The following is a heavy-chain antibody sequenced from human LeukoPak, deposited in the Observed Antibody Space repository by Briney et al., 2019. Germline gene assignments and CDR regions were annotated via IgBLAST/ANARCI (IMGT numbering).Heavy chain of an antibody. CDR2: MYYSGST. CDR1: AGSISRSSYY. CDR3: ARGINWPPQDYFDF. Sequence: SETLSLTCTVSAGSISRSSYYWGWIRQPPGKGLEWIGSMYYSGSTYYNPSLKSRVTISIDASNNQFSLKLSSLTAADTAVYYCARGINWPPQDYFDFWGQGIMVTVSS. J-gene: IGHJ4*02. D-gene: IGHD1-1*01. V-gene: IGHV4-39*01.